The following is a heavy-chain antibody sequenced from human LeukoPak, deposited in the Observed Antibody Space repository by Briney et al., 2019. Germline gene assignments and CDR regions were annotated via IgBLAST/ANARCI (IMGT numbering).Heavy chain of an antibody. CDR3: ARDLYYDSSGSPTDWFDP. CDR2: ISSSGSTI. CDR1: GFTFSDYY. D-gene: IGHD3-22*01. V-gene: IGHV3-11*01. J-gene: IGHJ5*02. Sequence: GGSLRLSCAASGFTFSDYYMSWIRQAPGEGLEWVSYISSSGSTIYYADSVKGRFTISRDNARNSLYLQMNSLRAEDTAVYYCARDLYYDSSGSPTDWFDPWGQGTLVTVSS.